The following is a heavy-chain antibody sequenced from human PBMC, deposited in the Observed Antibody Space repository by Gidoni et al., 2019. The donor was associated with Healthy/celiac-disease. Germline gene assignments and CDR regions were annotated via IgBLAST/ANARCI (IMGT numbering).Heavy chain of an antibody. J-gene: IGHJ4*02. Sequence: QVQLVESGGGVVQPGRSLRLSCAASGFPFSSYGMHWVRQAPGKGLEWVAFISYDGSNKYYADSVKGRFTIFRDNSKNTLYLQMNSLRAEDTAVYYCAKTRVRGVSGGFDYWGQGTLVTVSS. CDR3: AKTRVRGVSGGFDY. CDR2: ISYDGSNK. V-gene: IGHV3-30*18. D-gene: IGHD3-10*01. CDR1: GFPFSSYG.